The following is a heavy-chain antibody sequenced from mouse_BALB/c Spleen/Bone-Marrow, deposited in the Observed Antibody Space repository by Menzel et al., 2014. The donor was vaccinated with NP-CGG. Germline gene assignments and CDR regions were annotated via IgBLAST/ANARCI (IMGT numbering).Heavy chain of an antibody. V-gene: IGHV3-5*02. Sequence: VQLKESGPGLVKPSQTVSLTCTVTGISITTGNYRWSWIRQFPGNKLEWTGYIYYSGTITYNPSLTSRTTITRDTSKNQFFLEMNSLTAEDTATYYCARDGGLRGYAMDYWGQGTSVTVSS. D-gene: IGHD2-4*01. CDR2: IYYSGTI. CDR1: GISITTGNYR. CDR3: ARDGGLRGYAMDY. J-gene: IGHJ4*01.